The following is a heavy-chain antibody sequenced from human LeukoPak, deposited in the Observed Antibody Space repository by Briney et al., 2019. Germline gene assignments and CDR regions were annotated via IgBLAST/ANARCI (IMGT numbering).Heavy chain of an antibody. CDR3: ARGPATYDYGDYVGLNY. CDR1: GFTFSSFS. D-gene: IGHD4-17*01. V-gene: IGHV3-48*01. CDR2: ISSSSSTI. Sequence: GGSLRLSCAASGFTFSSFSMNWVRQAPGKGLEWVSYISSSSSTIYYADSVKGRFTISRDNAKNSLYLQMNSLRAEDTAVYYCARGPATYDYGDYVGLNYWGQGTLVTVSS. J-gene: IGHJ4*02.